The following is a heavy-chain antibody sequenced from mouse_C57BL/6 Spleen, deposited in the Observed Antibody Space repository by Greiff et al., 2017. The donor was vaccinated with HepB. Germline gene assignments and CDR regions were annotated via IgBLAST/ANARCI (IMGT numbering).Heavy chain of an antibody. Sequence: VQLQQSGPELVKPGASVKISCKASGYAFSSSWMNWVKQRPGKGLEWIGRIYPGDGDTNYNGKFKGKATLTADKSSSTAYMQLSSRTSEDSAVYFCARGSYSNYFFDYWGQGTTLTASS. CDR3: ARGSYSNYFFDY. V-gene: IGHV1-82*01. CDR2: IYPGDGDT. CDR1: GYAFSSSW. J-gene: IGHJ2*01. D-gene: IGHD2-5*01.